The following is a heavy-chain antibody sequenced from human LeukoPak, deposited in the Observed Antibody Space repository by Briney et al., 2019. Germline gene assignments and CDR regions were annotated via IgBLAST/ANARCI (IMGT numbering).Heavy chain of an antibody. CDR3: AIMHGYYDGSGYWVQ. J-gene: IGHJ4*02. CDR2: ITTSGGST. Sequence: AGGSLRLSCAASGFTFSSYGMHWVRQAPGKGLEWVSFITTSGGSTSYADSVEGRFTISRDNPRNTLYMQMNSLRDEDTAVYYCAIMHGYYDGSGYWVQWGQGTLVTVSS. CDR1: GFTFSSYG. D-gene: IGHD3-22*01. V-gene: IGHV3-23*01.